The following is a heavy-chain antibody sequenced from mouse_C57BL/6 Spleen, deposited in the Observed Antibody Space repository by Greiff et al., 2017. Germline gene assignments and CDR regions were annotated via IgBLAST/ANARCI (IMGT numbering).Heavy chain of an antibody. J-gene: IGHJ3*01. CDR3: ARSAGSSSWFAY. V-gene: IGHV1-52*01. Sequence: QVQLQQSGAELVRPGSSVKLSCKASGYTFTSYWMHWVKQRPIQGLEWIGNIDPSDSETHYNQKFKDKATLTVDKSSSTAYMQLSSLTSEDSAVYYCARSAGSSSWFAYWGQGTLVTVSA. CDR1: GYTFTSYW. D-gene: IGHD1-1*01. CDR2: IDPSDSET.